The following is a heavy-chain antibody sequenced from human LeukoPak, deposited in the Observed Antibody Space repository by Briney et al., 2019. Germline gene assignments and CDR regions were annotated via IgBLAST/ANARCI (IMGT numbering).Heavy chain of an antibody. J-gene: IGHJ1*01. D-gene: IGHD6-13*01. V-gene: IGHV1-8*02. CDR2: MNPNSGNT. CDR1: GGTFSSYA. Sequence: ASVKVSCKASGGTFSSYAINWVRQATGQGLEWMGWMNPNSGNTGYAQKFQGRVTMTRNTSISTAYMELSSLRSEDTAVYYCARGSGIAAVFQHWGQGTLVTVSS. CDR3: ARGSGIAAVFQH.